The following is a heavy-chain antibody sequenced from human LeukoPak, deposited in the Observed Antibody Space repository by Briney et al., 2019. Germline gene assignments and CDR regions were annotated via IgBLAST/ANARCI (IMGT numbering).Heavy chain of an antibody. J-gene: IGHJ4*02. CDR3: TRPLSPVPN. D-gene: IGHD1-1*01. CDR2: ITPNGGFA. V-gene: IGHV3-23*01. Sequence: PGGSLRLSCAASGFLFSDCTMSWLRQAPGEGLQWVSAITPNGGFATYAESVKGRFTISRDNSKNTLYLQMNSLRTDDTAVYFCTRPLSPVPNWGQGTLVTVSS. CDR1: GFLFSDCT.